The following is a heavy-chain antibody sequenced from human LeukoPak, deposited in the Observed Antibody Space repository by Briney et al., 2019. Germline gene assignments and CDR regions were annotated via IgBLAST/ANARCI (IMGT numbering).Heavy chain of an antibody. D-gene: IGHD4-17*01. CDR1: GGSISSSSYY. J-gene: IGHJ4*02. CDR3: ARLSTVTTSFDY. CDR2: IYYSGST. Sequence: SETLSLTCTVPGGSISSSSYYWGWIRQPPGKGVEWLGSIYYSGSTYYNPSLKSRVTISVDTSKNQFSLKLSSVTAADTAVYYCARLSTVTTSFDYWGQGTLVTVSS. V-gene: IGHV4-39*01.